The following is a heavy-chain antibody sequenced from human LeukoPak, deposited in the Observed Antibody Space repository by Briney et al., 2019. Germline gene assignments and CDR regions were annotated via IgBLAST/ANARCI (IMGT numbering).Heavy chain of an antibody. CDR1: GYTFTGYY. D-gene: IGHD3-10*01. CDR3: ARAKDGSGRGLYYFVY. Sequence: ASVKVSCKASGYTFTGYYMHWVRQAPGHGLEWMGWINPNSGGTNYAQKFQGRVTMTRDTSISTAYMELSRLRSDDTAVYYCARAKDGSGRGLYYFVYWGQGTLVTVSS. CDR2: INPNSGGT. J-gene: IGHJ4*02. V-gene: IGHV1-2*02.